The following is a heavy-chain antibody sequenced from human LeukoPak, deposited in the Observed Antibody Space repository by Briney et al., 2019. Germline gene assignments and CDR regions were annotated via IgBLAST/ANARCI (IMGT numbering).Heavy chain of an antibody. V-gene: IGHV3-23*01. D-gene: IGHD6-19*01. CDR1: GFTFSSDA. J-gene: IGHJ4*02. CDR3: AKRAVAGTYYFDY. Sequence: GGSLRLSCAASGFTFSSDAMSWVRQAPGKGLGWVSIISASGASPYYADSVKGRFTISRDNSKNTLYLQMNSLRAEDTAVYYCAKRAVAGTYYFDYWGQGTLVTVSS. CDR2: ISASGASP.